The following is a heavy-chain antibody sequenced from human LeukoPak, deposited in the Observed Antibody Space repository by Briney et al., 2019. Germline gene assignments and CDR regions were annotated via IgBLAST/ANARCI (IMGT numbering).Heavy chain of an antibody. J-gene: IGHJ6*02. Sequence: GGSLRLSCAASGFIYRNAWMSWVRQAPARGREWVGRIKRKTDGGTTDYAAPVQGRFTISRDDSKNTLYMQMNSRKTEDTAVYYCTTDTDSGYDFWYYYDGMDVWGQGTTVTVSS. D-gene: IGHD5-12*01. CDR1: GFIYRNAW. CDR3: TTDTDSGYDFWYYYDGMDV. CDR2: IKRKTDGGTT. V-gene: IGHV3-15*01.